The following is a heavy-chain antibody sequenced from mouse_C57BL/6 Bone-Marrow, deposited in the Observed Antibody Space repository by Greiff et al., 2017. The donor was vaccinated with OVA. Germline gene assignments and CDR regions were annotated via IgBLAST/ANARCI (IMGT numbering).Heavy chain of an antibody. J-gene: IGHJ4*01. CDR3: ARGSNYGRGYYAMDY. D-gene: IGHD2-5*01. Sequence: VQLQQSDAELVKPGASVKISCKVSGYTFTDHTIHWMKQRPEQGLEWIGYIYPRDGSTKYNEKFKGKATLTADKSSSTAYMQLNSLTSEDSAVYFCARGSNYGRGYYAMDYWGQGTSVTVSS. CDR1: GYTFTDHT. CDR2: IYPRDGST. V-gene: IGHV1-78*01.